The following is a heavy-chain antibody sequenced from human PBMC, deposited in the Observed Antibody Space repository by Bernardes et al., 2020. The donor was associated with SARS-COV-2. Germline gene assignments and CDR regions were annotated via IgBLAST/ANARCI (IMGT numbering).Heavy chain of an antibody. CDR3: TRHDFWSGYHWEY. V-gene: IGHV3-49*03. J-gene: IGHJ4*02. CDR1: GFTFGGYA. D-gene: IGHD3-3*01. CDR2: ISSNASGRTN. Sequence: GGSLRLSCTASGFTFGGYAMSWFRQAPGQGLAWVGFISSNASGRTNEYAASVKGRFTISSDDPKSIAHLQMNSLKTEGTAVYYCTRHDFWSGYHWEYWGQGTLGTGSS.